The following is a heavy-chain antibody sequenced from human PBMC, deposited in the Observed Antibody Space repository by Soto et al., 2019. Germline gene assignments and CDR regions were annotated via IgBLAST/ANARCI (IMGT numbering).Heavy chain of an antibody. CDR2: ISAYNGNT. CDR3: ARDRDDFWSGYNRGPSGY. V-gene: IGHV1-18*01. D-gene: IGHD3-3*01. J-gene: IGHJ4*02. CDR1: GYTFTSYG. Sequence: ASVKVSCKASGYTFTSYGISWVRQAPGQGLEWMGWISAYNGNTNYAQKLQGRVTITTDTSTSTAYMELRSLRSDDTAVYYCARDRDDFWSGYNRGPSGYWGQGTLVTVSS.